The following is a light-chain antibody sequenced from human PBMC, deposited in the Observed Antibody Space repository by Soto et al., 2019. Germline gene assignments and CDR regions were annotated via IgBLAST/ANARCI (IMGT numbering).Light chain of an antibody. J-gene: IGKJ3*01. CDR1: QSVSSKY. Sequence: EIVLTQSPGTLSLSPGERATLSCSASQSVSSKYLAWYQQKPGQAPRVLIYGTSIRASGVPERFSGGGSGTDFTLTLTRLEPEDFAVYYCQQYGSSRFTFGPGTKVDFK. CDR2: GTS. CDR3: QQYGSSRFT. V-gene: IGKV3-20*01.